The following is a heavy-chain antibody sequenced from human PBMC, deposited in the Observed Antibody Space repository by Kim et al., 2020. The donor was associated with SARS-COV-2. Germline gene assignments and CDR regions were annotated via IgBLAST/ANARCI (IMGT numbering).Heavy chain of an antibody. Sequence: SQTLSLTCAITGDNVSRSSASWSWIRQSPSRGLEWLGRTYYASKWYSEYAISIGGRMIIEPDTSKNHFSLQLSRVTPADTAVYYCARATGWYFFDFWGQGSLVTVSS. CDR1: GDNVSRSSAS. CDR3: ARATGWYFFDF. D-gene: IGHD6-19*01. V-gene: IGHV6-1*01. J-gene: IGHJ4*02. CDR2: TYYASKWYS.